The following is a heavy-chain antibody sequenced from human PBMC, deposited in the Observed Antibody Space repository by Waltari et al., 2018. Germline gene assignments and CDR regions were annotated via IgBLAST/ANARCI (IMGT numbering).Heavy chain of an antibody. CDR1: GYSISSGYY. V-gene: IGHV4-38-2*01. Sequence: QVQLQESGPGLVKPSETLSLTCAVSGYSISSGYYWGWIRQPPGKGLEWIGSIYHSGRTYYNPSLKSRVTISVDTSKNQFSLKLSSVTAADTAVYYCARYSSSWGIDYWGQGTLVTVSS. CDR2: IYHSGRT. D-gene: IGHD6-13*01. CDR3: ARYSSSWGIDY. J-gene: IGHJ4*02.